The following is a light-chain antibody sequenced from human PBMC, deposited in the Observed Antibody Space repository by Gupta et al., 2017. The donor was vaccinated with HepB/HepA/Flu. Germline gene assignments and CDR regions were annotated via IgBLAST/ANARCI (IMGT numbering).Light chain of an antibody. CDR1: QGISSY. CDR2: AAS. J-gene: IGKJ2*04. Sequence: AIRMTQSPSSFSASTGDRVTITCRASQGISSYLAWYQQKPGKAPKLLIYAASTLQSGVPSRFSGSGSGTDFTLTISCLQSEDFATYYCQQYYSYPMCSFGQGTKREIK. CDR3: QQYYSYPMCS. V-gene: IGKV1-8*01.